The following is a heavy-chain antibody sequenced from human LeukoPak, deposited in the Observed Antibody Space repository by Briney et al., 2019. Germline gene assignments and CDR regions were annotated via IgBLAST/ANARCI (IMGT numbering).Heavy chain of an antibody. D-gene: IGHD3-10*01. CDR1: GGSISSSNW. V-gene: IGHV4-4*02. Sequence: PSETLSLTCAVSGGSISSSNWWSWVRQPPGKGLGWIGEIYHSGSTNYNPSPKSRVTISVDKSKNQFSLKLSSVTAADTAVYYCARADTLVRGVPYGMDVWGQGTTVTVSS. J-gene: IGHJ6*02. CDR2: IYHSGST. CDR3: ARADTLVRGVPYGMDV.